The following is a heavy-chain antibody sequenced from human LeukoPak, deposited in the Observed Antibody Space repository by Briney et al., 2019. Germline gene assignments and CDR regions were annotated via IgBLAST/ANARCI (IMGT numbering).Heavy chain of an antibody. V-gene: IGHV3-13*01. D-gene: IGHD2-21*02. Sequence: PGGSLRLSCAASGFTFSSYDMHWVRQATGKGLEWVSAIGTAGDTYYPGSVKGRFTISRENAKNSLYLQMNSLRAGDTAVYYCARDNGDLAYCGGDCGDAFDTWGQGAMVTVSS. J-gene: IGHJ3*02. CDR2: IGTAGDT. CDR3: ARDNGDLAYCGGDCGDAFDT. CDR1: GFTFSSYD.